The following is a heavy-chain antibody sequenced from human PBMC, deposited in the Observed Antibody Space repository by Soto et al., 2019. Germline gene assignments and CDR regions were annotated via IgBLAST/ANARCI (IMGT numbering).Heavy chain of an antibody. J-gene: IGHJ4*02. CDR1: GGSFSGYY. D-gene: IGHD3-10*01. CDR2: INHSGST. V-gene: IGHV4-34*01. Sequence: QVQLQQWGAGLLKPSETLSLTCAVYGGSFSGYYWSWIRQPPGKGLEWIGEINHSGSTNYNPSLKSRVTISVDTSKNQVSLKLSSVTAADTAVYYCARGRITMVRGVDYFDYWGQGTLVTVSS. CDR3: ARGRITMVRGVDYFDY.